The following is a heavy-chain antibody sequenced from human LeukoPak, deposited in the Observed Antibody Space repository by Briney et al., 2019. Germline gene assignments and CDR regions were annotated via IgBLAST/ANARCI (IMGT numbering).Heavy chain of an antibody. J-gene: IGHJ1*01. CDR3: ARDSAGWEH. CDR1: GFTVSSNY. Sequence: PGGSLRLSCAASGFTVSSNYMSWVRHAPGKGLELVSVIYSGGSTYYADSVKGRFTISRDNAKNSLYLQMNSLRPEDTAVYYCARDSAGWEHWGPGTLVTVSS. CDR2: IYSGGST. D-gene: IGHD3-9*01. V-gene: IGHV3-66*01.